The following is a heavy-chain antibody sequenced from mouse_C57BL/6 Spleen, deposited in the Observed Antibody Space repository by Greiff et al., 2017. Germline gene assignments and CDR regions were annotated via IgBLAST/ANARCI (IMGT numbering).Heavy chain of an antibody. CDR2: IHPNSGST. Sequence: QVQLKQPGAELVKPGASVKLSCKASGYTFTSYWMHWVKQRPGQGLEWIGMIHPNSGSTNYNEKFKSKATLTVDKSSSTAYMQLSSLTSEDSAVYYCASCDGTGYFDVWGTGTTVTVSS. CDR3: ASCDGTGYFDV. V-gene: IGHV1-64*01. CDR1: GYTFTSYW. J-gene: IGHJ1*03. D-gene: IGHD2-1*01.